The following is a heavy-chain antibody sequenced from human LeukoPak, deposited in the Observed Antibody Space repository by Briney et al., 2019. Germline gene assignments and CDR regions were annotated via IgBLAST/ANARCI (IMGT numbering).Heavy chain of an antibody. Sequence: GGSLRLSCAASGLTFSSYAMSWVRQAPGKGLEWVSGISGSGGSTYYADSVKGRFTISRDNSKNTLYLQMYSLRAEDTAVYYCAKAHSSWYGDYFDYWGQGTLVTVSS. D-gene: IGHD6-13*01. CDR2: ISGSGGST. V-gene: IGHV3-23*01. J-gene: IGHJ4*02. CDR1: GLTFSSYA. CDR3: AKAHSSWYGDYFDY.